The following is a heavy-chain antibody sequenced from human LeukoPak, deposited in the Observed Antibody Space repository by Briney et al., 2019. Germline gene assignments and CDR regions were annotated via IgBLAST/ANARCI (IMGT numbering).Heavy chain of an antibody. J-gene: IGHJ3*02. Sequence: GGSLRLSCAASGFTFSSYWMHWVRQAPGKGLVWVSRINTDGSGSSTSYADSVKGRFTISRDNAKNSLYLQMNSLRAEDTALYYCAKDNLFRGDLGFVDAFDIWGQGTMVTVSS. CDR1: GFTFSSYW. D-gene: IGHD3-10*01. V-gene: IGHV3-74*01. CDR3: AKDNLFRGDLGFVDAFDI. CDR2: INTDGSGSST.